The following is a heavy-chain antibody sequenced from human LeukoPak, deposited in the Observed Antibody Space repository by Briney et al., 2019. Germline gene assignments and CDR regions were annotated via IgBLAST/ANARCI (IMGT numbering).Heavy chain of an antibody. D-gene: IGHD2-2*01. CDR3: ARIISGVPAAIPSAFDI. CDR1: GGSISSSSYN. J-gene: IGHJ3*02. Sequence: SETLSLTCTVSGGSISSSSYNWGWIRQPPGKGLEWIGSIYYSGSTYYNPSLKSRVTISVDTSKNQFSLKLSSVTAADTAVYYCARIISGVPAAIPSAFDIWGQGTMVTVSS. CDR2: IYYSGST. V-gene: IGHV4-39*07.